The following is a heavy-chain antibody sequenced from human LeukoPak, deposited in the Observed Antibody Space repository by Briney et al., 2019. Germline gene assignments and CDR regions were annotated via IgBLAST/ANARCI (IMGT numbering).Heavy chain of an antibody. CDR1: GYTLTELS. CDR3: ATDRGNGYYFDY. V-gene: IGHV1-24*01. CDR2: FDPEDGET. J-gene: IGHJ4*02. Sequence: ASVKVSCKVSGYTLTELSMHWVRQAPGKGLEWMGGFDPEDGETIYAQKFQGRVTMTEDTSTDTAYMELSSLRSEDTAVYYCATDRGNGYYFDYWGQGTLVTVSS. D-gene: IGHD1-1*01.